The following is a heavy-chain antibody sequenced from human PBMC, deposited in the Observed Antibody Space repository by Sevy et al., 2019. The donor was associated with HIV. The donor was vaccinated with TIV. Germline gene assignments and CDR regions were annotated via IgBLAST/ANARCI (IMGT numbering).Heavy chain of an antibody. CDR1: GFIFSRYG. Sequence: GGSLRLSCKASGFIFSRYGVRWVRQAPGKGLEWVASIFNDGKTKYYGNPVKGRFTISRDDSKNTLYLQMDSLRAEDTAVYYCARESGSDWYLDSWGQGTLVNVSS. V-gene: IGHV3-33*01. CDR2: IFNDGKTK. CDR3: ARESGSDWYLDS. J-gene: IGHJ4*02. D-gene: IGHD2-21*02.